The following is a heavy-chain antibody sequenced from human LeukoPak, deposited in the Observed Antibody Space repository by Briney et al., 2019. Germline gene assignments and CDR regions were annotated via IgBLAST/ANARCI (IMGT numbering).Heavy chain of an antibody. Sequence: GWSLRLSCAASGFTFRNYWMYWVRQAPGKGLVWVSRINTAGSSTDYADSVKGRFTISRDNARNTLYLQMNSLRAEDTAVYYCARDITLVRGGRSDYWGQGTLVTVSS. CDR3: ARDITLVRGGRSDY. J-gene: IGHJ4*02. CDR2: INTAGSST. V-gene: IGHV3-74*01. CDR1: GFTFRNYW. D-gene: IGHD3-10*01.